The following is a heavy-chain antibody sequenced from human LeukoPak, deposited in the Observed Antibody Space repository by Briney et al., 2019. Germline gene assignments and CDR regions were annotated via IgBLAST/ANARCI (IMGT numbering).Heavy chain of an antibody. CDR3: ARDSIDGYYYDSSGYYYFDY. V-gene: IGHV4-61*02. Sequence: SETLSLTCTVSGDSISSGSHYWNWIRQPAGKGLEWIGRIYTSGSTNYNPSLKSRVTISVDTSKNQFSLKLSSVTAADTAVYYCARDSIDGYYYDSSGYYYFDYWGQGTLVTVSS. CDR1: GDSISSGSHY. D-gene: IGHD3-22*01. J-gene: IGHJ4*02. CDR2: IYTSGST.